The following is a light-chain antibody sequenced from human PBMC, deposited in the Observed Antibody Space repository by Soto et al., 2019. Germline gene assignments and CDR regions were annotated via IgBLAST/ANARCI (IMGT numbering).Light chain of an antibody. CDR3: SSYTSSSTVV. V-gene: IGLV2-14*01. CDR2: EVN. J-gene: IGLJ2*01. Sequence: QSALTQPASVSGSPGQSITISCTGTSSDVGAYNYVSWYQQHPGKAPQVMIYEVNNRPSGVSNRFSGSKSGNTASLTISGLQAEDEADYYCSSYTSSSTVVFGGGTKLTVL. CDR1: SSDVGAYNY.